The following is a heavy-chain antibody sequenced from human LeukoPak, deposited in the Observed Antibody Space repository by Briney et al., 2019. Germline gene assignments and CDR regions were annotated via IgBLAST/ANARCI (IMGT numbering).Heavy chain of an antibody. CDR1: GGSISSYY. J-gene: IGHJ4*02. Sequence: SEALSLTCTVFGGSISSYYWSWIRQPAGKGLEWIGRIYTSGTTNYNPSLKSRITMSVDTSKNQFSLKMRSVTAADTAVYYCARANYDGSDYWGQGTLVTVSS. V-gene: IGHV4-4*07. D-gene: IGHD3-22*01. CDR3: ARANYDGSDY. CDR2: IYTSGTT.